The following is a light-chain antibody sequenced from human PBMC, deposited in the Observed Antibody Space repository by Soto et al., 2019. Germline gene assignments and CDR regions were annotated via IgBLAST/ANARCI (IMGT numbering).Light chain of an antibody. V-gene: IGLV2-14*01. J-gene: IGLJ1*01. Sequence: QSALTQPASVSGSPGQSITISCTGTSSDVGGYNYVSWYQQHPGKAPKLMIYDVSNRPSGVSNRFSGSKSGNTASLTFSGLEAEDEADYCCSSYTSSSTVFGTGTKVTVL. CDR2: DVS. CDR3: SSYTSSSTV. CDR1: SSDVGGYNY.